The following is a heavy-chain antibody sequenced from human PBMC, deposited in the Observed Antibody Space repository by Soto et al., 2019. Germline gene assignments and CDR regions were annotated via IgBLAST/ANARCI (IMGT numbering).Heavy chain of an antibody. CDR1: GRSFSGYY. V-gene: IGHV4-34*01. CDR3: ARTIVLRLWAVDYYYYMDV. J-gene: IGHJ6*03. D-gene: IGHD5-12*01. Sequence: SETLSLTCAVYGRSFSGYYWSWIRQPPGKGLEWIGEINHSGSTNYNPSLKSRVTISVDTSKNQFSLKLSSVTAADTAVYYCARTIVLRLWAVDYYYYMDVWGKGTTVT. CDR2: INHSGST.